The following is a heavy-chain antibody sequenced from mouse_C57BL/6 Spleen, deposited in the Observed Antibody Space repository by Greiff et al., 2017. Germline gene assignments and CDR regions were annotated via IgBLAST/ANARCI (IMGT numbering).Heavy chain of an antibody. CDR1: GYSITSDY. CDR2: ISYSGST. D-gene: IGHD1-2*01. J-gene: IGHJ1*03. V-gene: IGHV3-8*01. CDR3: ARSSPITTERYFDV. Sequence: VQLQQSGPGLVKPSQTLSLTCSVTGYSITSDYWNWIRKFPGNKLEYMGYISYSGSTYYNPSLKSRISITRDTSKNQYYLQLNSVTTEDTATYYCARSSPITTERYFDVWGTGTTVTVSS.